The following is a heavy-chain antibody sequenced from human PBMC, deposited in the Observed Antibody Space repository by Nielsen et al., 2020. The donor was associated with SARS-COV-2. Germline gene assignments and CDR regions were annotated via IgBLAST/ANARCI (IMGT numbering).Heavy chain of an antibody. CDR2: ISSSSSYT. J-gene: IGHJ6*02. Sequence: GESLKISCAASGFTFSDYYMSWIRQAPGKGLEWASYISSSSSYTNYADSVKGRFTISRDNAKNSLYLQMNSLRAEDTAVYYCARGGNTGYGSGGMDVWGQGTTVTVSS. CDR1: GFTFSDYY. CDR3: ARGGNTGYGSGGMDV. V-gene: IGHV3-11*05. D-gene: IGHD3-10*01.